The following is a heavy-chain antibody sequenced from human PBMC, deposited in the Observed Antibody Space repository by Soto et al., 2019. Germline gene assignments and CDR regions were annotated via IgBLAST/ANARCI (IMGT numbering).Heavy chain of an antibody. CDR1: GGSISSYY. CDR2: IHHGGST. CDR3: AREEGHVDTSFFDP. Sequence: SETLSLTCTVSGGSISSYYWGWIRQPPGKGLEWIGSIHHGGSTYYNPSLQSRVTISVDTSMSQFSLKLRSVTAADTAVYYCAREEGHVDTSFFDPWGQGTLVTVSS. D-gene: IGHD5-18*01. V-gene: IGHV4-39*02. J-gene: IGHJ5*02.